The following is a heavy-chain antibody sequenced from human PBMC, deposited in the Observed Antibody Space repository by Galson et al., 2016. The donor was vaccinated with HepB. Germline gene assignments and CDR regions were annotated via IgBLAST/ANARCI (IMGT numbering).Heavy chain of an antibody. D-gene: IGHD2-21*02. CDR3: ARDLYCGGDCYLVY. V-gene: IGHV1-69*13. CDR1: GGTFSSYA. Sequence: SVKVSCKASGGTFSSYAISWVRQAPGQGLEWMGGIIPIFGTANYAQKFQGRVTITADESTGTAYMELSSLRFEDTGVYYCARDLYCGGDCYLVYRGQGTLVTVSS. J-gene: IGHJ4*02. CDR2: IIPIFGTA.